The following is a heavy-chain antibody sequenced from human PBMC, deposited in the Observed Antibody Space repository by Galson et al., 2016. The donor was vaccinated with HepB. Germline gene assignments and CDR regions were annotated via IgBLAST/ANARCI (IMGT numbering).Heavy chain of an antibody. V-gene: IGHV3-9*01. D-gene: IGHD1-26*01. CDR1: GFIFKDYA. Sequence: SLRLSCAASGFIFKDYAMHWVRQAPGKGLEWVSSISWNSGSIGYADSVKGRFTISRDNAKNSPYLQMNSLRAEDTAFYYCAQDKASMSVGATNFQHWGQGNLVTVSS. CDR2: ISWNSGSI. CDR3: AQDKASMSVGATNFQH. J-gene: IGHJ1*01.